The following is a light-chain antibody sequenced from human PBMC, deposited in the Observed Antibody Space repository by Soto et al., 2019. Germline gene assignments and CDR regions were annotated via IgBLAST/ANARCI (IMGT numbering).Light chain of an antibody. CDR1: SSNIGAGYD. J-gene: IGLJ2*01. V-gene: IGLV1-40*01. CDR2: GNT. CDR3: QASDSSLSGVV. Sequence: QSVLTQPPSVSGAPGQRVTLSCTGRSSNIGAGYDVHWYQQLPGTAPKLRIYGNTNRPSGVPDRFSGSKSGTSASLAITGLQAGEEADYYCQASDSSLSGVVVGGGTKLTVL.